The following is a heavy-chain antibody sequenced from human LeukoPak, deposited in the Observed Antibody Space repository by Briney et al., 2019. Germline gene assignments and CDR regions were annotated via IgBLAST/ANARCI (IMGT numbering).Heavy chain of an antibody. CDR3: AKSLRRYCSGGSCPYGMDV. J-gene: IGHJ6*02. CDR2: ISYDGSNK. V-gene: IGHV3-30*18. CDR1: GFTFSSYG. D-gene: IGHD2-15*01. Sequence: GGSLRLSCAATGFTFSSYGMHWVRQAPGKVLEWVAVISYDGSNKYYADSVKGRFTISRDNSKNTLYLQMNSLRAEDTAVYYCAKSLRRYCSGGSCPYGMDVWGQGTTVTVSS.